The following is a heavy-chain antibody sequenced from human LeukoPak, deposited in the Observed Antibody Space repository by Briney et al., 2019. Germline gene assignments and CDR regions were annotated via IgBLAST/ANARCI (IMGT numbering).Heavy chain of an antibody. V-gene: IGHV4-4*07. D-gene: IGHD5-12*01. Sequence: SETLSLTCTVSGGSVNSYYWSWIRQPAGKGLEWIGRTYSSGSTGYHPSLKRRATMSLDTSKTQSSRNLSSVTAAATAGYYCARVDIRTAFFDYWGQGTLVTVSS. CDR3: ARVDIRTAFFDY. CDR1: GGSVNSYY. CDR2: TYSSGST. J-gene: IGHJ4*02.